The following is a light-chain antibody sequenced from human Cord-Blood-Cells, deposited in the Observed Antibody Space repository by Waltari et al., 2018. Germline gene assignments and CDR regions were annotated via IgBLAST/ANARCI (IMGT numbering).Light chain of an antibody. CDR2: QDN. Sequence: NFMLTQPHSVSESPGKTVTISCTRSSGSIASNYVQWYQQRPGSAPTTVIYQDNQRPSVVPDRFSGSIDSSSTSASLTISGLKTEDEADYYCQSYDSSNQVFGGGTKLTVL. CDR3: QSYDSSNQV. V-gene: IGLV6-57*03. CDR1: SGSIASNY. J-gene: IGLJ3*02.